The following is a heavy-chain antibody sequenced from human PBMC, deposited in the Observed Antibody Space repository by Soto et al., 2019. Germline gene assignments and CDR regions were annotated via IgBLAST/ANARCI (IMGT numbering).Heavy chain of an antibody. CDR1: GFTFSMYW. J-gene: IGHJ4*02. Sequence: GGSLRLSCAASGFTFSMYWMHWVRQVPGKGPEWVSRINDDGSSTNYADSVKGRFTISRDNAKNTLYLQMNALRAEDTAVYYCTRGPRSTSSGTGAFWGQGTLVTVSS. CDR3: TRGPRSTSSGTGAF. D-gene: IGHD3-10*01. CDR2: INDDGSST. V-gene: IGHV3-74*01.